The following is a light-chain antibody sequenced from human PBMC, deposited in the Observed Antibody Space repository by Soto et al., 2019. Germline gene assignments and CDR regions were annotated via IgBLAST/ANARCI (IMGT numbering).Light chain of an antibody. J-gene: IGKJ5*01. CDR3: QQYGSSPIT. Sequence: EIVLTQSPGTLPLSPGERVTLSCRASQSIMNNYLAWYQQKPGQAPRLLSRVTGIPDRFSGSGSGTDFTLTISRLEPEDFAVYYCQQYGSSPITFGQGTRLEIK. CDR1: QSIMNNY. V-gene: IGKV3-20*01.